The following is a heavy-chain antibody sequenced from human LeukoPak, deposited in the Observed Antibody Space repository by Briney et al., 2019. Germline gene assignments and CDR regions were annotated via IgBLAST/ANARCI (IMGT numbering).Heavy chain of an antibody. V-gene: IGHV3-7*03. CDR3: ASGGIYYGAAFDF. CDR1: GFSFSRYW. Sequence: GGSLRLSCEASGFSFSRYWMSWVRQAPVRGLEWVANIKPDGSEIYYVDSVKGRFTISRDNAKNAVYLQMNSLRAEDAALYYCASGGIYYGAAFDFWGQGSLVTVSA. CDR2: IKPDGSEI. J-gene: IGHJ4*02. D-gene: IGHD1-26*01.